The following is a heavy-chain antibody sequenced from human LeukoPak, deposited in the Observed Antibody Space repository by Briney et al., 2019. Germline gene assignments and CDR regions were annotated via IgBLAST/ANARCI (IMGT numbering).Heavy chain of an antibody. D-gene: IGHD3-3*01. J-gene: IGHJ4*02. V-gene: IGHV3-23*01. CDR3: AKASEYDFWSGYPTPALDY. CDR1: GFTFSSYA. CDR2: ISGSGGST. Sequence: GGSLRLSCAASGFTFSSYAMSWVRQAPGKGLEWVSAISGSGGSTYYAASVKGRFTISRDNSKNTLYLQMNSLRAEDTAVYYCAKASEYDFWSGYPTPALDYWGQGTLVTVSS.